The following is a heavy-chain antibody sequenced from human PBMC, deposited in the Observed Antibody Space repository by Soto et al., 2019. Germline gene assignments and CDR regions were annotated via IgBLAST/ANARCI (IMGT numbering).Heavy chain of an antibody. CDR2: ISSISSTI. J-gene: IGHJ3*02. Sequence: GGSLRLSCAASGFTFSSYSMNWVRQAPGKGLEWVSYISSISSTIYYADSVKGRFTISRDNAKNSLYLQMNSLRAEDTAVYYCAASLDYIWGSYRPDAFDIWGQGTMVTVSS. CDR1: GFTFSSYS. CDR3: AASLDYIWGSYRPDAFDI. D-gene: IGHD3-16*02. V-gene: IGHV3-48*01.